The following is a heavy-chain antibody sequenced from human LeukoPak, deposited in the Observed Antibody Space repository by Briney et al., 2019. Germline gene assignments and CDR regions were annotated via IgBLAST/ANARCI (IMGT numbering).Heavy chain of an antibody. V-gene: IGHV4-34*01. Sequence: PSETLSLTCAVYGGSFSGYYWSWIRQPPGKGLEWIGEINHSGSTNYNPSLKSRVTISVATSKNQFSLKLSSVTAADTAVYYCARLDDRAARIGVGHSSSWSSRRGFDYWGQGTLVTVSS. CDR2: INHSGST. J-gene: IGHJ4*02. D-gene: IGHD6-13*01. CDR1: GGSFSGYY. CDR3: ARLDDRAARIGVGHSSSWSSRRGFDY.